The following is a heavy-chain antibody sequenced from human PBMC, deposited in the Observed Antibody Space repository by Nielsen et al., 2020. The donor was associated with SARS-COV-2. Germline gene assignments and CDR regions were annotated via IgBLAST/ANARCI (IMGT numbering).Heavy chain of an antibody. CDR2: IYSGGST. J-gene: IGHJ4*02. V-gene: IGHV3-53*01. Sequence: GGSLRLSCAASGFTVSSNYMSWVRQAPGKGLEWVSVIYSGGSTYYADSVKGRFTISRDNSKNTLYLQMNSLRAEDTAVYYCAGIWFGRRLPDYWGQGTLVTVSS. CDR1: GFTVSSNY. D-gene: IGHD3-10*01. CDR3: AGIWFGRRLPDY.